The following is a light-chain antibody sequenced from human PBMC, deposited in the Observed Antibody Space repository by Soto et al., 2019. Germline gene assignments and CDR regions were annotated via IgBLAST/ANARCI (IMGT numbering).Light chain of an antibody. CDR1: QGISNY. J-gene: IGKJ1*01. V-gene: IGKV1-27*01. CDR3: QNYNSAPRT. Sequence: DIQMTQSPSSLSASVGDRVTITCRASQGISNYLAWYQQKPGKVPKLLIYAASTLQSGVPSRFGGSGSGTYFSLTISSLQPEDVATYDCQNYNSAPRTFGQGTKVEIK. CDR2: AAS.